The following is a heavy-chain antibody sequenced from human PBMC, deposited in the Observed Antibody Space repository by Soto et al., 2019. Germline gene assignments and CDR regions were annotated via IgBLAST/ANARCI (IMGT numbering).Heavy chain of an antibody. V-gene: IGHV4-59*11. D-gene: IGHD6-19*01. CDR3: ATAFGGWPHDS. J-gene: IGHJ4*02. Sequence: SETLCLSCTAAEGYRSYLYGSWIRQPPRKGLESIGYIYASGNNNYIPAFKSRVAISIDTSERQISLNLTSVTAADTAVYYCATAFGGWPHDSWGQGTLVTVSS. CDR2: IYASGNN. CDR1: EGYRSYLY.